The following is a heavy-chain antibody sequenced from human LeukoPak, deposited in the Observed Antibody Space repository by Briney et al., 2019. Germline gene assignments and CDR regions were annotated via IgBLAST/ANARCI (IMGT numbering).Heavy chain of an antibody. Sequence: GESLRLSCAASGFNFHDYTMHWVRQRAGKGLEGVALLYWVGGNTYYADSVRGRFLILRDTSKDSLYLQMDRLRSEDTAFYYCARDSEPRREAAAGLDHWGPGTLVTVSS. V-gene: IGHV3-43*01. CDR1: GFNFHDYT. D-gene: IGHD6-25*01. J-gene: IGHJ4*02. CDR2: LYWVGGNT. CDR3: ARDSEPRREAAAGLDH.